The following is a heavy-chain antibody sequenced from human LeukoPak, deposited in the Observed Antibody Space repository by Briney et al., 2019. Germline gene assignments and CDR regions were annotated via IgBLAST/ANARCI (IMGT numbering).Heavy chain of an antibody. Sequence: GGSLRLSCAASGFTFSSYAMHWVRQAPGKGLEWVAVISYDGSNKYYADSVKGRFTISRDNSKNTLYLQMNSLRAEDTAVYYCARDYSDYWGQGTLVTVS. V-gene: IGHV3-30-3*01. D-gene: IGHD2-21*01. J-gene: IGHJ4*02. CDR1: GFTFSSYA. CDR2: ISYDGSNK. CDR3: ARDYSDY.